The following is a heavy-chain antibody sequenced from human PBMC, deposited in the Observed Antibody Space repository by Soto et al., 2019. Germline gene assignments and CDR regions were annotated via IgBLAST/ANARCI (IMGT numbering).Heavy chain of an antibody. V-gene: IGHV1-3*01. CDR3: ARSIVVVTALDY. CDR1: GGTFSSDS. D-gene: IGHD2-21*02. J-gene: IGHJ4*02. CDR2: INAGNGNT. Sequence: ASVKVSCKASGGTFSSDSFSWLRQAPGQRLEWMGWINAGNGNTKYSQKFQGRVTITRDTSASTAYMELSSLRSEDTAVYYCARSIVVVTALDYWGQGTLVTVSS.